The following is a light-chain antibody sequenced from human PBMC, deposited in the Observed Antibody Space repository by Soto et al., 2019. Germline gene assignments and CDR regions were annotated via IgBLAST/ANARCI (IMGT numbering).Light chain of an antibody. CDR2: GAS. CDR1: QSVTSSY. J-gene: IGKJ5*01. CDR3: QQYGTSPRT. V-gene: IGKV3-20*01. Sequence: VMTQSPATMSMSPGERTTLSCRASQSVTSSYLTWYQQKPGQAPRLLIYGASTRAAGIPDRFSGSGSGTDFTLTISRLEPEDFAVYICQQYGTSPRTFGQGTRLEIK.